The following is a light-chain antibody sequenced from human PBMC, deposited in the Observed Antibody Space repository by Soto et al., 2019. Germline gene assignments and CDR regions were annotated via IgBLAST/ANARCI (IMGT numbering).Light chain of an antibody. CDR1: QSVSSRN. V-gene: IGKV3-20*01. J-gene: IGKJ2*01. CDR2: GAS. Sequence: EIVLTQSPGTLSLSPGERATLSCRASQSVSSRNLAWYRQKPGQAPSLLIYGASNRATGIPDRFSGSRSGTYFTLTISRLEPEDFAVYYCLRYGDSPPAYTFGQGTKLEIK. CDR3: LRYGDSPPAYT.